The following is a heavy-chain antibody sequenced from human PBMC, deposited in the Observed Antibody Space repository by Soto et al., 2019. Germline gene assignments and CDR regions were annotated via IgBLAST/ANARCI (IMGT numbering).Heavy chain of an antibody. CDR1: GGSFSGYY. J-gene: IGHJ6*04. CDR3: ARVPTGVAAAAADV. Sequence: SETLSLTCAVYGGSFSGYYWSWIRQPPGKGLEWIGEINHSGSTNYNPSLKSRVTISVDTSKNQFSLKLNSVPAADTAVYYCARVPTGVAAAAADVWGKGTTVTVSS. D-gene: IGHD6-13*01. CDR2: INHSGST. V-gene: IGHV4-34*01.